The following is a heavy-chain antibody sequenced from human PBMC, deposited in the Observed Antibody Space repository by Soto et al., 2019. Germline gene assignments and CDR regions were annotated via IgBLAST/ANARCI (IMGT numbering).Heavy chain of an antibody. D-gene: IGHD2-21*02. CDR3: ARLRCGGDCSPKNWFDP. CDR2: IYYSGST. Sequence: PSETLSPTCTVSGGSVSSGSYYWSWIRQPPGKGLEWIGYIYYSGSTNYNPSLKSRVTISVDTSKNQFSLKLSSVTAADTAVYYCARLRCGGDCSPKNWFDPWGQGTLVTVSS. J-gene: IGHJ5*02. V-gene: IGHV4-61*01. CDR1: GGSVSSGSYY.